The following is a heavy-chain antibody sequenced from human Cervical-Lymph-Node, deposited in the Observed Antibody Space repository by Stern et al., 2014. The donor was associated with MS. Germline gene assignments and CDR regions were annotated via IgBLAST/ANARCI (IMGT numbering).Heavy chain of an antibody. CDR1: GDSSGSSDYY. CDR3: AAYGTLYYYYGIDA. D-gene: IGHD1-1*01. V-gene: IGHV4-39*01. CDR2: VRNNGSP. Sequence: QVKLQESGPGVVKPSETLSLTCTVSGDSSGSSDYYWGWIRQPPGKGLQWIGRVRNNGSPYYSPSFRRRVTVSIDRSKNQASLRLPSVTATDTAVYYCAAYGTLYYYYGIDAWGQGTTVLVSS. J-gene: IGHJ6*02.